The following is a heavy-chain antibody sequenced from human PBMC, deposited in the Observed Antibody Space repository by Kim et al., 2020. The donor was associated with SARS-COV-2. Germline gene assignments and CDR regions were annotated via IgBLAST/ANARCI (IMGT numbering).Heavy chain of an antibody. D-gene: IGHD4-4*01. CDR2: IYYSGST. Sequence: SETLSLTCTVSGGSISSYYWSWIRKPPGKGLEWIGYIYYSGSTNYNPSLKSRVTISVDTSKNQFSLKLSSVTAADTAVYYCASSATVTTRWYFDLWGRGTLVTVSS. CDR3: ASSATVTTRWYFDL. CDR1: GGSISSYY. J-gene: IGHJ2*01. V-gene: IGHV4-59*01.